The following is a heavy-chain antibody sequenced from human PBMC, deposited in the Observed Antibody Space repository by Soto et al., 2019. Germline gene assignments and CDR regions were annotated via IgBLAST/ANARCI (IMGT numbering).Heavy chain of an antibody. CDR3: ARMYSSSWYLIWFDP. J-gene: IGHJ5*02. D-gene: IGHD6-13*01. V-gene: IGHV4-30-4*01. CDR1: GGSISSGDYY. Sequence: PSETLSLTCTVSGGSISSGDYYWSWIRQPPGKGLEWIGYIYYSGSTYYNPSLKSRVTISVDTSKNQFSLKLSSVTAADTAVYYCARMYSSSWYLIWFDPWGQGTLVTVS. CDR2: IYYSGST.